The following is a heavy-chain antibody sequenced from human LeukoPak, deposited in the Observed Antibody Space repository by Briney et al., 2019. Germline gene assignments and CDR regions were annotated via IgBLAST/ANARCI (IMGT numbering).Heavy chain of an antibody. V-gene: IGHV3-21*04. CDR1: GFTFSSYS. D-gene: IGHD5-18*01. CDR2: ISSSSSYI. Sequence: GGSLRLSCAASGFTFSSYSMNWVRQAPGKGLEWVSSISSSSSYIYYADSVKGRFTTSRDNAKNSLYLQMNSLRAEDTAVYYCAKDVDTAMATGGYWGQGTLVTVSS. CDR3: AKDVDTAMATGGY. J-gene: IGHJ4*02.